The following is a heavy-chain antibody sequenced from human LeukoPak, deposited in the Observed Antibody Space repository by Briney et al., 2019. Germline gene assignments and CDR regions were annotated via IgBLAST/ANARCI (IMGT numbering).Heavy chain of an antibody. Sequence: SETLSLTCTVSDGSISSYCWSWIRQPPGKGLEWIGEINHSGSTNYNPSLKSRVTISVDTSTNQFSLRLPSVTAADTAVYYRARRTVTTFGYFDLWGPGTLVTVSS. CDR3: ARRTVTTFGYFDL. CDR1: DGSISSYC. J-gene: IGHJ2*01. CDR2: INHSGST. V-gene: IGHV4-34*01. D-gene: IGHD4-17*01.